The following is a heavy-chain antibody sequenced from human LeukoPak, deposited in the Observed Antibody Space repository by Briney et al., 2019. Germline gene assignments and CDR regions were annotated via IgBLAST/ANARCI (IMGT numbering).Heavy chain of an antibody. CDR3: AREGASQDFRGFDP. Sequence: PSETLSLTCAVYGGSFSGYYWSWIRQPPGKGLEWIGEINHSGSTNYNPSLKSRVTISVDTSKNQFSLKLSSVTAADTAVYYCAREGASQDFRGFDPWGQGTQVIVSS. J-gene: IGHJ5*02. CDR2: INHSGST. CDR1: GGSFSGYY. V-gene: IGHV4-34*01. D-gene: IGHD3-3*01.